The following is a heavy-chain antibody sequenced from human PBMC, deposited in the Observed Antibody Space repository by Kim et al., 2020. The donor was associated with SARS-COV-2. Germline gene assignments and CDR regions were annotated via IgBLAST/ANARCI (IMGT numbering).Heavy chain of an antibody. D-gene: IGHD6-13*01. V-gene: IGHV1-46*01. Sequence: ASVKVSCKASGYTFTSYYMHWVRQAPGQGLEWMGIINPSGGSTSYAQKFQGRVTMTRDTSTSTVYMELSSLRSEDTAVYYCARTKPGIAAAAYSYYGMDVWGQGTTVTVSS. J-gene: IGHJ6*02. CDR2: INPSGGST. CDR3: ARTKPGIAAAAYSYYGMDV. CDR1: GYTFTSYY.